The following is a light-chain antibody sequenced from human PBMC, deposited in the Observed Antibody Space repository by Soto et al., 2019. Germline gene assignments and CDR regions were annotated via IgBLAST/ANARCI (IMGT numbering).Light chain of an antibody. J-gene: IGKJ5*01. Sequence: DIHMTQSPSSLSAFVGDRVTITCRASQGIADFLNWYQQKPGKAPKLLIFATSSLRSGVPSRFSGSGFGTDFTLTISTLQPEDVATYYCQQSYSPPPVTFGQGTRVEIK. CDR3: QQSYSPPPVT. CDR2: ATS. CDR1: QGIADF. V-gene: IGKV1-39*01.